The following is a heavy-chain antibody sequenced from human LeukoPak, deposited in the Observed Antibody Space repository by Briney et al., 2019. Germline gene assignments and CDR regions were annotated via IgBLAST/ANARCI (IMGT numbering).Heavy chain of an antibody. CDR3: ARTTVHGSLDY. D-gene: IGHD4-11*01. J-gene: IGHJ4*02. V-gene: IGHV4-59*08. CDR1: GGSISSDY. Sequence: SETLSLTCTVSGGSISSDYWTWIRQPPGKGLEWIGYIYYSGSTKYNPSLKSRVTISVDTSKNQFSLKLSSVTAADTAVYYCARTTVHGSLDYWGQGTLVTVSS. CDR2: IYYSGST.